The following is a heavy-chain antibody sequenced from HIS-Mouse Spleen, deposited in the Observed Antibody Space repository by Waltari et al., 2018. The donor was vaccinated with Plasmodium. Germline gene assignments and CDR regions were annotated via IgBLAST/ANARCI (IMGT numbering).Heavy chain of an antibody. CDR1: GYPFTGYY. CDR2: INPNSGGT. V-gene: IGHV1-2*02. CDR3: ARVLGYKAAAGTFVEYFQH. J-gene: IGHJ1*01. D-gene: IGHD6-13*01. Sequence: QVQLVQSGAEVQKPGASVKVSCKASGYPFTGYYMPWVRPATGQGLEWMGWINPNSGGTNYAQKFQGRVTMTRDTSISTAYMELSRLRSDDTAVYYCARVLGYKAAAGTFVEYFQHWGQGTLVTVSS.